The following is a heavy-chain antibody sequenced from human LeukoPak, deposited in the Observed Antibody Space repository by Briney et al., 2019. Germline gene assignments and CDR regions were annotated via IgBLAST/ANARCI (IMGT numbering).Heavy chain of an antibody. J-gene: IGHJ4*02. CDR3: ARHLSPQLHHFDY. Sequence: ALVKVSCKASGYTFTNYYIHWVRQAPGQGLEWMGIINPTGDSTSYAQKFEARVTMTRDTSTNTVYMELSSLRSEDTAVYYCARHLSPQLHHFDYWGQGTLVTVSS. D-gene: IGHD2-2*01. V-gene: IGHV1-46*01. CDR2: INPTGDST. CDR1: GYTFTNYY.